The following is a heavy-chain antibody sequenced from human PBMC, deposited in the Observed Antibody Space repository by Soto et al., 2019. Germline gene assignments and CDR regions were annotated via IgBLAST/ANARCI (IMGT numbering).Heavy chain of an antibody. J-gene: IGHJ4*02. CDR3: ARGLLRGYSYGTLDY. V-gene: IGHV1-69*13. Sequence: ASVKVCCKASGGTFSSYAISWVRQDKEQGLEWMGGIIPIFGTANYAQKFQGRVTITADESTSTAYMELSSLRSEDTAVYYCARGLLRGYSYGTLDYWGQGTLVTVSS. D-gene: IGHD5-18*01. CDR2: IIPIFGTA. CDR1: GGTFSSYA.